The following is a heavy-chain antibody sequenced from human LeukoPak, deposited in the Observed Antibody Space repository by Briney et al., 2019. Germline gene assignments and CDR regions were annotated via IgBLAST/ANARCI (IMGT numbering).Heavy chain of an antibody. Sequence: PSETLSLTCTVSGGSISSYYWSWIRQPPGKGLEWIGYIYYSGSTNYNPSLKSRVTISVDTSKNQFSLKLSSVTAADTAVYYCARDNAPSYSYGFDYWGQGTLVTVSS. CDR2: IYYSGST. CDR1: GGSISSYY. D-gene: IGHD5-18*01. CDR3: ARDNAPSYSYGFDY. J-gene: IGHJ4*02. V-gene: IGHV4-59*01.